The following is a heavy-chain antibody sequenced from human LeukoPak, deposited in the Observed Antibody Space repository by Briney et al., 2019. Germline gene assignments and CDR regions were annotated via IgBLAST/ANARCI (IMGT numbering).Heavy chain of an antibody. CDR3: ATLESAAAGVDY. V-gene: IGHV4-59*08. Sequence: SETLSLTCTVSGGPISSYYWSWIRQPPGKGLEWIGYIYYSGSTNYNPSLKSRVTMSVDTSKNQFSLKLSSVTAADTAVYCCATLESAAAGVDYWGQGTLVTVSS. J-gene: IGHJ4*02. CDR2: IYYSGST. D-gene: IGHD6-13*01. CDR1: GGPISSYY.